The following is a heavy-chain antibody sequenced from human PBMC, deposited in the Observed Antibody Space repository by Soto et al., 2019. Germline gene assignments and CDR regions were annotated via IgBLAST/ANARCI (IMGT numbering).Heavy chain of an antibody. J-gene: IGHJ3*02. CDR1: GDSVSSNSAA. CDR3: ARGGARSYPYHDAFDI. D-gene: IGHD1-26*01. Sequence: SQTLSLTCAISGDSVSSNSAAWNWIRQSPSRGLECLGRTYYRSNWYNDYAVSVKSPITINPDTSKNQFSLQLNSVTPDDTAVYYSARGGARSYPYHDAFDIGGQGTMVTVSS. CDR2: TYYRSNWYN. V-gene: IGHV6-1*01.